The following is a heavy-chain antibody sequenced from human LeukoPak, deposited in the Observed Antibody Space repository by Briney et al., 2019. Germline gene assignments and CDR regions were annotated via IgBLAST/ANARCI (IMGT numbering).Heavy chain of an antibody. D-gene: IGHD3-10*01. J-gene: IGHJ6*02. CDR1: GGSFSGYY. CDR2: INHSGST. CDR3: AREARGWFGEFLYYYYGMDV. Sequence: PETLSLTCAVYGGSFSGYYWSWIRQPPGKGLEWIGEINHSGSTNYNPSLKSRVTISVDTSKNQFSLKLSSVTAADTAVYYCAREARGWFGEFLYYYYGMDVWGQGTTVTVSS. V-gene: IGHV4-34*01.